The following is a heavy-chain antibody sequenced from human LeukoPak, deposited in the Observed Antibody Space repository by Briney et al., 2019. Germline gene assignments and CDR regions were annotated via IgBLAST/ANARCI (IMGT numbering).Heavy chain of an antibody. V-gene: IGHV1-2*02. CDR2: INPNSGGT. CDR3: ARFRLGINNWFDP. D-gene: IGHD7-27*01. CDR1: GGTFSSYA. J-gene: IGHJ5*02. Sequence: ASVKVSCKASGGTFSSYAISWVRQAPGQGLEWMGWINPNSGGTNYAQKFQGRVTMTRDTSISTAYMELSRLRSDDTAVYYCARFRLGINNWFDPWGQGTLVTVSS.